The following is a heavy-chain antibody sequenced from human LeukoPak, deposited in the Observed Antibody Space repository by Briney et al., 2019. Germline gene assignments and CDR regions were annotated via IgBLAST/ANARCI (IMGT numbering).Heavy chain of an antibody. Sequence: SETLSLTCAVYGGSFSGYYWSWIRQPPGKGLEWIGEINHSGSTNYNPSLKSRVTISVDTPKNQFSLKLSSVTAADTAVYYCARGRPYMDVWGKGTTVTVSS. CDR1: GGSFSGYY. D-gene: IGHD6-6*01. CDR2: INHSGST. J-gene: IGHJ6*03. V-gene: IGHV4-34*01. CDR3: ARGRPYMDV.